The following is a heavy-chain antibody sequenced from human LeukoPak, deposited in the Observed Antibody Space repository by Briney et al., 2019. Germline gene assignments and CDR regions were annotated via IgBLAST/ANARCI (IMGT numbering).Heavy chain of an antibody. V-gene: IGHV3-30*03. CDR2: ISYDGSNK. D-gene: IGHD3-16*02. CDR3: ARVGSGYPD. Sequence: GGSLRLSCAASGFTFSSYSMNWVRQAPGKGLEWVAVISYDGSNKYYADSVKGRFTISRDNSKNTLYLQMNSLRAEDTAVYYCARVGSGYPDWGQGTLVTVSS. CDR1: GFTFSSYS. J-gene: IGHJ4*02.